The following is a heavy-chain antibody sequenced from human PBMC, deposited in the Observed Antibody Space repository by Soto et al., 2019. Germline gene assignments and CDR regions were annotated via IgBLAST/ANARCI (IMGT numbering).Heavy chain of an antibody. D-gene: IGHD5-12*01. Sequence: QVQLQESGPGLVKPSGTLSLTCAVSGGSISSSNWWSWVRQPPGKGLEWIGEIYHSGSTNYNPSLRSRVTISVXXSXNXXSLRLSSVTAADTAVYYCARGHREGVVVATAWFDYWGQGTLVTVSS. V-gene: IGHV4-4*02. CDR1: GGSISSSNW. CDR2: IYHSGST. CDR3: ARGHREGVVVATAWFDY. J-gene: IGHJ4*02.